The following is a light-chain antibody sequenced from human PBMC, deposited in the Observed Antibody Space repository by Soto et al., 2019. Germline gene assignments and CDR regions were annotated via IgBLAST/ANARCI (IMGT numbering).Light chain of an antibody. J-gene: IGLJ2*01. Sequence: QPVLTQPASVSGSPGQSITISCTGTSSDIGAYNYVAWYQQHPGKAPKLMIYEVSYRPSGVSNRFSGSKSGNTASLTISGLQAEDEADYYCTSYTSASTRVFGGGTKLTVL. CDR1: SSDIGAYNY. CDR3: TSYTSASTRV. V-gene: IGLV2-14*01. CDR2: EVS.